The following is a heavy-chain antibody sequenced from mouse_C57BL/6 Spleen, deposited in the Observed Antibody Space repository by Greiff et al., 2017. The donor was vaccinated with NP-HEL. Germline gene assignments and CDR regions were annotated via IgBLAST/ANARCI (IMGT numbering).Heavy chain of an antibody. CDR3: ARPNWDYAMDY. D-gene: IGHD4-1*01. J-gene: IGHJ4*01. CDR1: GYSITSGYY. CDR2: ISYDGSN. V-gene: IGHV3-6*01. Sequence: VQLQQSGPGLVKPSQSLSLTCSVTGYSITSGYYWNWIRQFPGNKLEWMGYISYDGSNNYNPSLKNRISITRDTSKNQFFLKLNSVTTEDTATYYCARPNWDYAMDYWGQGTSVTVSS.